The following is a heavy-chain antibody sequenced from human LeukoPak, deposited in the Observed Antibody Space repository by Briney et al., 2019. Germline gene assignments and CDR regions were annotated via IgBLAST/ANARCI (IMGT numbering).Heavy chain of an antibody. CDR1: GFTFSSYG. D-gene: IGHD2-15*01. V-gene: IGHV3-33*01. CDR2: IWYDGSNK. Sequence: GRSLRLSCAASGFTFSSYGMHWVRQAPGKGLEWVAVIWYDGSNKYYADSVKGRFTISRDNSKNTLYLQMNSLRAEDTAGYYCARVSGGLRDAFDIWGQGTMVTVSS. CDR3: ARVSGGLRDAFDI. J-gene: IGHJ3*02.